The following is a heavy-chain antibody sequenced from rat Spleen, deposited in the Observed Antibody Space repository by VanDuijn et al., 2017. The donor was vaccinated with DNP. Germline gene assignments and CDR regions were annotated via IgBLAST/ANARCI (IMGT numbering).Heavy chain of an antibody. V-gene: IGHV5-22*01. J-gene: IGHJ3*01. Sequence: EVQLVESGGGVVQPGRSLKLSCAASGFTFSNYYMAWVRQAPTKGLEWVAYITYDGGSTYYGDSVKGRFTISGDNAESTLYLQMNSLKSEDTATYYCARRGHTTGLNWFVYWGQGTLVTVSS. CDR3: ARRGHTTGLNWFVY. CDR1: GFTFSNYY. D-gene: IGHD1-9*01. CDR2: ITYDGGST.